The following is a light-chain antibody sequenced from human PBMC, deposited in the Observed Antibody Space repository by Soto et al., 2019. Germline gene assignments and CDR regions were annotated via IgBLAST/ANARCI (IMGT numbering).Light chain of an antibody. CDR1: SSAVGNYDL. CDR3: CSYAGSNSWV. V-gene: IGLV2-23*01. CDR2: EAT. J-gene: IGLJ3*02. Sequence: QSALTQPASVSGSPGQSITISCTGTSSAVGNYDLVSWYQHHPGEAPKLMIYEATRRPSGISDRFSGSKSGNTASLTISGLQEEDEAHYYCCSYAGSNSWVFGGGTKLTVL.